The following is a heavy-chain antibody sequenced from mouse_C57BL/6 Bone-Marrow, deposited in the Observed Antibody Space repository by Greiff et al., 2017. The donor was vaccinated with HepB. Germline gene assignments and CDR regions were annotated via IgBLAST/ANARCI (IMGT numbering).Heavy chain of an antibody. D-gene: IGHD2-2*01. CDR1: GFTFSDYY. CDR3: ARQYGYPFAY. V-gene: IGHV5-12*01. Sequence: DVKLVESGGGLVQPGGSLKLSCAASGFTFSDYYMYWVRQTPEKRLEWVAYISNGGGSTYYPDTVKGRFTISRDNAKNTLYLQMSRLKSEDTAMYYCARQYGYPFAYWGQGTLVTVSA. J-gene: IGHJ3*01. CDR2: ISNGGGST.